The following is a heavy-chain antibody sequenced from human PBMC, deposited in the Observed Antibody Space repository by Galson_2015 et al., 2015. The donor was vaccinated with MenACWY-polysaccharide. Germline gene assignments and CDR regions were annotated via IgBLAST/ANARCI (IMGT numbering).Heavy chain of an antibody. CDR2: ISSSSSYI. CDR3: ARELGDSIAARPGYYYFYGMDV. V-gene: IGHV3-21*01. Sequence: SLRLSCAASGFTFSSYSMNWVRQAPGKGLEWVSSISSSSSYIYYADSVKGRFTISRDNAKNSLYLQMNSLRAEDTAVYYCARELGDSIAARPGYYYFYGMDVWGQGTTVTVSS. J-gene: IGHJ6*02. D-gene: IGHD6-6*01. CDR1: GFTFSSYS.